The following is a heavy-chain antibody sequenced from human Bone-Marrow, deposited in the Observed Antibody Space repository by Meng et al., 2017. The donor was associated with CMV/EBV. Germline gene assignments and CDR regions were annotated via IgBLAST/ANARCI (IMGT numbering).Heavy chain of an antibody. CDR1: EFTFSSYG. Sequence: GESLKISCAASEFTFSSYGMHWVRQAPGKGLEWVAFIRYDGSNKYYADSVKGRFTISRDNSKNTLYLQMNSLRAEDTAVYYCAKPDELLSDYYYGMDVWGQGATVTVSS. V-gene: IGHV3-30*02. CDR2: IRYDGSNK. D-gene: IGHD2-2*01. CDR3: AKPDELLSDYYYGMDV. J-gene: IGHJ6*02.